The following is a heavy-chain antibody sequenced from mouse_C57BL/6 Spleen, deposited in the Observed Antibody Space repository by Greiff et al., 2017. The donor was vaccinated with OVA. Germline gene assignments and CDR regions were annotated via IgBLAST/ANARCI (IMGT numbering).Heavy chain of an antibody. Sequence: EVHLVESGGGLVKPGGSLKLSCAASGFTFSDYGMHWVRQAPEKGLEWVAYISSGSSTIYYADTVKGRFTFSRDNAKNTLFLQMSSLRSEDTAMDYCARRDGYYEGAMDYWGQGTSVTVSS. D-gene: IGHD2-3*01. CDR2: ISSGSSTI. CDR1: GFTFSDYG. J-gene: IGHJ4*01. V-gene: IGHV5-17*01. CDR3: ARRDGYYEGAMDY.